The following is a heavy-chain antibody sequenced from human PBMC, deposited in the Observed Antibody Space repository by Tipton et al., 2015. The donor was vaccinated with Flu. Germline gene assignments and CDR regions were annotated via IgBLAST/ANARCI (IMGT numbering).Heavy chain of an antibody. CDR2: IYYSGST. CDR3: ARVDSSGYYPGH. J-gene: IGHJ4*02. D-gene: IGHD3-22*01. V-gene: IGHV4-59*01. Sequence: TLSLTCTVSGGSISSYYWSWMRQPPGKGLEWIGYIYYSGSTNYNPSLKSRVTISVDTSKNQFSLKLSSVTAADTAVYYCARVDSSGYYPGHWGQGTLVTVSS. CDR1: GGSISSYY.